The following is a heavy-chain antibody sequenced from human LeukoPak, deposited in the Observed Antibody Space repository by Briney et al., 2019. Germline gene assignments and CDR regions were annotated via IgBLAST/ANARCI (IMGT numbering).Heavy chain of an antibody. J-gene: IGHJ5*02. V-gene: IGHV3-21*01. CDR2: ISSSSSYI. CDR1: GFTFSGYT. CDR3: ARGRDGSGSLNWFDP. D-gene: IGHD3-10*01. Sequence: GGSLRLSCAASGFTFSGYTMNWARQAPGKGLEWVSSISSSSSYIYYADSMKGRFTISRDNAKNSLYLQMNSLRAEDTAVYYCARGRDGSGSLNWFDPWGQGTLVTVSS.